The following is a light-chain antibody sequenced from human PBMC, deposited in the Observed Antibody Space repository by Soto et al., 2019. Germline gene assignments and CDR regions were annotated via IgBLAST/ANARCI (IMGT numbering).Light chain of an antibody. CDR3: QQSYRTPHEIT. Sequence: DIQMTQSPSSLSASVGDRVTITCRASQSISSYLNWYQQKPGKAPKLLIYAASNLQSGGPSRFSGSGSGTDFTLTISTLQAEDFATYYCQQSYRTPHEITFGQGTRLEIK. CDR2: AAS. J-gene: IGKJ5*01. CDR1: QSISSY. V-gene: IGKV1-39*01.